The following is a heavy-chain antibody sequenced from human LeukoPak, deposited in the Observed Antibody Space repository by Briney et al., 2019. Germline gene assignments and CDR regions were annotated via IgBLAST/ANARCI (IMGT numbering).Heavy chain of an antibody. V-gene: IGHV4-34*01. J-gene: IGHJ6*03. CDR3: ARVTSGSSRTSYYYYYYMDV. Sequence: ASETLSLTCAVYGGSFSGYYWSWIRQPPGKGLEWIGEINHSGSTNYNPSLKSRVTISVDTSKNQFSLKLSSVTAADTAVYYCARVTSGSSRTSYYYYYYMDVWGKGTTVTVSS. CDR2: INHSGST. CDR1: GGSFSGYY. D-gene: IGHD1-26*01.